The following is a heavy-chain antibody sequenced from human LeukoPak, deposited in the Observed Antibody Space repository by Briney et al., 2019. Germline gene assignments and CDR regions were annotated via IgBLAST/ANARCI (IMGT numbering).Heavy chain of an antibody. CDR3: AKEDSGYSYGLGEPFDY. V-gene: IGHV3-30*02. CDR2: IRYDGSNK. Sequence: GGSLRLSCAASGFTFSSYGMHWVRQAPGKGLEWVAFIRYDGSNKYYADSVKGRFTISRDNSKNTLYLQMNSLRAEDTAVYYCAKEDSGYSYGLGEPFDYWGQGNLVTVSS. J-gene: IGHJ4*02. CDR1: GFTFSSYG. D-gene: IGHD5-18*01.